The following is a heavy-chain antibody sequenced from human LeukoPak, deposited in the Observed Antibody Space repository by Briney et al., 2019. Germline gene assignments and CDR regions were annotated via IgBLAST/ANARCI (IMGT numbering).Heavy chain of an antibody. Sequence: ASVKVSCKASGYTFTGYYMHWVRQAPGQGLEWMGWINPNSGGTNYAQKFQGRVTMTRDTSISTAYMELSRLRSDDTAVYYCARSYGSGWFDYYYYMDVWGKGTTVTVSS. V-gene: IGHV1-2*02. CDR2: INPNSGGT. J-gene: IGHJ6*03. CDR3: ARSYGSGWFDYYYYMDV. CDR1: GYTFTGYY. D-gene: IGHD6-19*01.